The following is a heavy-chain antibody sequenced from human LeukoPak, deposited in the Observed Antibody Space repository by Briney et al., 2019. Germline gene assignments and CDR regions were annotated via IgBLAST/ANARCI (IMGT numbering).Heavy chain of an antibody. CDR2: IKQDGSAK. J-gene: IGHJ4*02. V-gene: IGHV3-7*01. CDR1: GFTFSSYW. CDR3: ARCPYDSTGYYSVPSHLDY. D-gene: IGHD3-22*01. Sequence: GGSLRLSCAASGFTFSSYWMTWVRQAPGKGPEWVANIKQDGSAKYYLDSLRGRFSISRDNVKNSLFLQMNSLSDDDTAVYYCARCPYDSTGYYSVPSHLDYWGQGTLVTVSS.